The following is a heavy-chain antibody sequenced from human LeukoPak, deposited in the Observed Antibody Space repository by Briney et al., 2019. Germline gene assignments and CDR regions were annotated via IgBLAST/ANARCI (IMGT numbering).Heavy chain of an antibody. D-gene: IGHD3-10*01. CDR1: GGSISSGDYY. CDR2: IYYSGST. CDR3: ARFGGVEQPRFDP. V-gene: IGHV4-30-4*01. J-gene: IGHJ5*02. Sequence: SQTLSLTCTVSGGSISSGDYYWSWIRQPPGKGLEWIGYIYYSGSTYYNPSLKSRVTISVDTSKNQFSLKLSSVTAADTAVYYCARFGGVEQPRFDPWGQGTLVTVSS.